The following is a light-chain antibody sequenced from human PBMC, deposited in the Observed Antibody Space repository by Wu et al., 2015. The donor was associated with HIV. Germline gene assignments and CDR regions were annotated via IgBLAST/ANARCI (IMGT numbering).Light chain of an antibody. J-gene: IGKJ2*02. Sequence: DIQLTQSPSFLSANIGDRVTIACRASQGITNSLAWFQQKPGKVPKLLIYAASILQSGVPSRFSGSGSGTKFTLTINSLQPDDIATYYCQRLYDFPLWTFGQGTKLELK. CDR2: AAS. CDR3: QRLYDFPLWT. CDR1: QGITNS. V-gene: IGKV1-9*01.